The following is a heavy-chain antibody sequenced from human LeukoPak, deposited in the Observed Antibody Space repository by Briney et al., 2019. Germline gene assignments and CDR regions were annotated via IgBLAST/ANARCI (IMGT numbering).Heavy chain of an antibody. J-gene: IGHJ4*02. D-gene: IGHD5-24*01. Sequence: GGSLRLSCAASGFTFSAYSMTWVRQAPGKGLEWISYIGISSGNTKYADSVKGRFTISGDKAKNSLYLQMNSLRVEDTAVYYCARDYKYAFDNWGQGTLVTVSS. V-gene: IGHV3-48*01. CDR1: GFTFSAYS. CDR3: ARDYKYAFDN. CDR2: IGISSGNT.